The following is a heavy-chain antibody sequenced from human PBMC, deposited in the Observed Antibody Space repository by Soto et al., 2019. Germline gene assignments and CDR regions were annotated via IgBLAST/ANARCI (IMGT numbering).Heavy chain of an antibody. D-gene: IGHD3-16*01. V-gene: IGHV3-66*01. Sequence: EVQLVESGGDLVQPGGSLRLSCAASGFTVSSNFMSWVRQAPGMGLEWVSVIYSGGGTYYADSVKGRFTISRDNFKNTVDLKMNSLRAEDAAVYYCGSGRGFDFWGQGTLVTVSS. CDR1: GFTVSSNF. J-gene: IGHJ4*02. CDR2: IYSGGGT. CDR3: GSGRGFDF.